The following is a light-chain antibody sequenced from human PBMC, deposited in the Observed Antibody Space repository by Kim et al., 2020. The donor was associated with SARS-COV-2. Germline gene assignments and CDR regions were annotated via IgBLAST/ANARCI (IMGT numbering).Light chain of an antibody. CDR1: SSNIGSNT. Sequence: QSVVTQSPSASGTPGQRVTISCSGSSSNIGSNTVNWYQQLPGTAPKLLMSSNNQRPSGVPDRFSGSKSGTSASLAISGLQAEDEADYYCAAWDDRLNGWVFGGGTKLTVL. J-gene: IGLJ3*02. CDR2: SNN. V-gene: IGLV1-44*01. CDR3: AAWDDRLNGWV.